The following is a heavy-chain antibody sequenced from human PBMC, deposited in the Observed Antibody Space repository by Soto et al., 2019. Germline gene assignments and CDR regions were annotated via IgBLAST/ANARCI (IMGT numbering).Heavy chain of an antibody. D-gene: IGHD6-19*01. CDR2: IIPIFGTA. V-gene: IGHV1-69*01. J-gene: IGHJ6*02. CDR1: GGTFSSYA. Sequence: QVQLVQSGAEVTKPGSSVKVSCEASGGTFSSYAISWVRQAPGQGLEWMGGIIPIFGTANYAQKFQGRVTITADESTSTAYIELSSLRSEDTAVYYCARVGNGSVAGTYYYSGMDVWGQGTTVTVSS. CDR3: ARVGNGSVAGTYYYSGMDV.